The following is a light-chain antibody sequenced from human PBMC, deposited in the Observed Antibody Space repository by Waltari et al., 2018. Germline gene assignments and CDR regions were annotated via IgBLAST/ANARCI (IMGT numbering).Light chain of an antibody. CDR3: SSYTSSSTQVV. CDR2: EVS. Sequence: QSALTQPASVSGSPGQSITISCTGTISDVGGYNYVSWYQQHPGKAPKLMIYEVSNRPSGVSNRFSGSKSGNTASLTISGLQAEDEADYYCSSYTSSSTQVVFGGGTKLTVL. CDR1: ISDVGGYNY. V-gene: IGLV2-14*01. J-gene: IGLJ2*01.